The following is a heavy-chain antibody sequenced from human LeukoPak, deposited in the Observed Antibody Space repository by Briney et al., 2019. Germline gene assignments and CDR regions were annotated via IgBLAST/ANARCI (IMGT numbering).Heavy chain of an antibody. CDR1: GGSISSGDYY. J-gene: IGHJ6*02. D-gene: IGHD6-19*01. V-gene: IGHV4-30-4*01. CDR3: ARDPSDYYYYGMDV. Sequence: SETLSLTCTVSGGSISSGDYYWSWIRQPPGKGLEWIGYIYYSRSTYYNPSLKGRVTISVDTSKNQFSLKLSSVTAADTAVYYCARDPSDYYYYGMDVWGQGTTVTVSS. CDR2: IYYSRST.